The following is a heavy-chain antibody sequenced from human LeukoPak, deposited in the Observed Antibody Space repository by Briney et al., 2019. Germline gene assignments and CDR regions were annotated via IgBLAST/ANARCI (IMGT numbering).Heavy chain of an antibody. Sequence: GGSLRLSCAASGFAFSSYAMHWDRQAPGKGLEWVAVISYDGSNKYYADSVKGRFTISRDNSKNTLYLQMNSLRAEDTAVYYCARGDWTVTTIIIRQWGQGTLVTVSS. J-gene: IGHJ4*02. CDR2: ISYDGSNK. CDR3: ARGDWTVTTIIIRQ. V-gene: IGHV3-30-3*01. D-gene: IGHD4-17*01. CDR1: GFAFSSYA.